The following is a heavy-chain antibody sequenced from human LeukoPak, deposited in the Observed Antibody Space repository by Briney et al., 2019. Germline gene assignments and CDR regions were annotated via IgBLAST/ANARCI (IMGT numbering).Heavy chain of an antibody. CDR1: GFPFSSYW. D-gene: IGHD1-1*01. CDR2: IKQDGSDK. CDR3: ARLTGTTGFDY. Sequence: PGGSLRLSCAASGFPFSSYWMSWVGQAPGKGLEWVANIKQDGSDKYYVDSMKGRFTISRDNAKNSLYLQLNSLRADDTAVYYCARLTGTTGFDYWGQGTLVTVSS. J-gene: IGHJ4*02. V-gene: IGHV3-7*01.